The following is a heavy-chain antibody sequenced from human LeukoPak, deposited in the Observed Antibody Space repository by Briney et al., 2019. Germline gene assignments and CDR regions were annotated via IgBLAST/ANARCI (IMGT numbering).Heavy chain of an antibody. CDR1: GFTFSSYM. Sequence: PGGSLRLSCAASGFTFSSYMMNWVRQAPGKGLEWVSSINSGSTYTYYTESVKGRFTVSRDNAKNSLFLQMNSLRAEDTAIYYCARSLTTLTYEGYWGQGTLVTVSS. D-gene: IGHD1-1*01. J-gene: IGHJ4*02. CDR2: INSGSTYT. V-gene: IGHV3-21*01. CDR3: ARSLTTLTYEGY.